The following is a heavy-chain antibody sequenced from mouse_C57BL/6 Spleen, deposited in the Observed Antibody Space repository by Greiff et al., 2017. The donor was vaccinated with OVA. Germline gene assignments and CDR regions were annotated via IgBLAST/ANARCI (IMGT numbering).Heavy chain of an antibody. CDR2: IYPSDSET. D-gene: IGHD2-12*01. J-gene: IGHJ3*01. Sequence: QVQLQQPGAELVRPGSSVKLSCKASGYTFTSYWMDWVKQRPGQGLEWIGNIYPSDSETHYNQKFKDKATLTVDKSSSTAYMQLSSLTSEDSAVYYCARSSAYYSSWFAYWGQGTLVTVSA. V-gene: IGHV1-61*01. CDR3: ARSSAYYSSWFAY. CDR1: GYTFTSYW.